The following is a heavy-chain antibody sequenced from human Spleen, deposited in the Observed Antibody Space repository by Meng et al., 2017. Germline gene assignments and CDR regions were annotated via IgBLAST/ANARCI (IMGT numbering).Heavy chain of an antibody. CDR3: ARGPTTMAHDFDY. D-gene: IGHD4-11*01. V-gene: IGHV4-34*01. CDR2: INHSGST. Sequence: QVQLQQLGAGRLQPSETLSLTCVVSGGSFSDYYCSWIRHPPGKGLEWIGEINHSGSTNYNPSLESRATISVDTSQNNLSLKLSSVTAADSAVYYCARGPTTMAHDFDYWGQGTLVTVSS. J-gene: IGHJ4*02. CDR1: GGSFSDYY.